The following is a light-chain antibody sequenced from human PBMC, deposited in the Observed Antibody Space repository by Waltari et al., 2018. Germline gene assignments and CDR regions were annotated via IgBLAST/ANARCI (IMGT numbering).Light chain of an antibody. Sequence: EIVLTQSPATLSLSPGERATLSCRASQCVSSYLAWYQQKSGQAPRLPISDASNRATGIPARFSGGGSGTDFTLTISSLEPEDFAVYYCQQRSDWLLTFGGGTKVEIK. CDR3: QQRSDWLLT. V-gene: IGKV3-11*01. J-gene: IGKJ4*01. CDR2: DAS. CDR1: QCVSSY.